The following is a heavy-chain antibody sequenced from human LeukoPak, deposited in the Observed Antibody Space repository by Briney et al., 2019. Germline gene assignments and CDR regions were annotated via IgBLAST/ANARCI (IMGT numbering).Heavy chain of an antibody. J-gene: IGHJ4*02. Sequence: SETLSLTCTVSGGSISTYYWSWVRQPPGKGLEWIGYIYYSGNTNYNRSLKSRVSMSIDTSKNQFSLKLSSMTAADTAVYYCTRVGSGNFDFWGQGTLVTVSS. V-gene: IGHV4-59*01. CDR3: TRVGSGNFDF. CDR2: IYYSGNT. CDR1: GGSISTYY. D-gene: IGHD2-15*01.